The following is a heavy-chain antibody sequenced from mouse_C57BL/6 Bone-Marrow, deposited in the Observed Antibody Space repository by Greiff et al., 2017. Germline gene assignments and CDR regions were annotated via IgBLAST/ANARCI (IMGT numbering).Heavy chain of an antibody. J-gene: IGHJ3*01. Sequence: VQLQQSGAELVRPGASVKLSCTASGFNIKDDYMHWVKQRPEQGLEWIGWIDPENGDTEYASKFQGKATITADTSSTTAYLQLSSLTSEDTAVYCCNTGYYGSSTGAYCGQGTLVTVYA. D-gene: IGHD1-1*01. V-gene: IGHV14-4*01. CDR1: GFNIKDDY. CDR3: NTGYYGSSTGAY. CDR2: IDPENGDT.